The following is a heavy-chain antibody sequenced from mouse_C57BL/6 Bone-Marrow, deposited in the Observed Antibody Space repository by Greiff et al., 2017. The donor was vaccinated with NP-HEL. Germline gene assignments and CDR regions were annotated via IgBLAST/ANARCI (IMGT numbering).Heavy chain of an antibody. CDR3: ARSYYGSSSLFDY. D-gene: IGHD1-1*01. CDR1: GYTFTDYN. J-gene: IGHJ2*01. V-gene: IGHV1-18*01. CDR2: INPNNGGT. Sequence: EVQLQQSGPELVKPGASVKIPCKASGYTFTDYNMDWVKQSHGKSLEWIGDINPNNGGTIYNQKFKGKATLTVDKSSSTAYMELRSLTSEDTAVYYCARSYYGSSSLFDYWGQGTTLTVSS.